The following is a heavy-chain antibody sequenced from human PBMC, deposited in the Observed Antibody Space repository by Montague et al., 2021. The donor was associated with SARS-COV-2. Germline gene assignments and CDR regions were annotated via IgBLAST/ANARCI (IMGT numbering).Heavy chain of an antibody. J-gene: IGHJ3*02. CDR3: ASRNRGNRGAFDI. D-gene: IGHD3-10*01. V-gene: IGHV4-34*01. Sequence: SETLSLTCAVYGGSFSDFYWSWIRQPPGKGLEWIGEINHSGSSYYNPSLKSRVTISVDTSKNLFSLKLSSVTAADTAVYYCASRNRGNRGAFDIWGQGTMITVSS. CDR2: INHSGSS. CDR1: GGSFSDFY.